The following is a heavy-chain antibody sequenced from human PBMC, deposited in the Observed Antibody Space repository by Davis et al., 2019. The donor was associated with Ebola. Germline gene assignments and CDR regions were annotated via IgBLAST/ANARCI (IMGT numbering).Heavy chain of an antibody. J-gene: IGHJ4*02. CDR1: GGSISSSSYY. Sequence: SETLSLTCTVSGGSISSSSYYWGWIRQPPGKGLEWIGSIYHSGSTYYNPSLKSRVTISVDTSKNQFSLKLSSVTAADTAVYYCAGEMIRDFWGQGTLVTVSS. CDR2: IYHSGST. CDR3: AGEMIRDF. D-gene: IGHD3-10*01. V-gene: IGHV4-39*07.